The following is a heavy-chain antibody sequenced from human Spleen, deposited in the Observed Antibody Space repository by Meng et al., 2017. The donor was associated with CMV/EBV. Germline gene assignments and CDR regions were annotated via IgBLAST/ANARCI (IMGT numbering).Heavy chain of an antibody. CDR1: GFTISSYW. V-gene: IGHV3-74*01. J-gene: IGHJ4*02. CDR2: INTGGSTT. D-gene: IGHD5-12*01. Sequence: GESLKISCAASGFTISSYWMHWVRQAPGKGLVWVSRINTGGSTTNYADSVKGRFTISRDTSKNILNLQMNTLRAEDTAVYYCARGYSAYPYYFDYWGQGTLVTVSS. CDR3: ARGYSAYPYYFDY.